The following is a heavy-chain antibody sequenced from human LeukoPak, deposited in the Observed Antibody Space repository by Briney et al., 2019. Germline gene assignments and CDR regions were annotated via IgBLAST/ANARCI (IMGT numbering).Heavy chain of an antibody. CDR3: VTLWSASYVY. V-gene: IGHV3-13*01. D-gene: IGHD3-3*01. CDR2: IGTAGDT. J-gene: IGHJ4*02. CDR1: GFTFSSYG. Sequence: GGSLRLSCVASGFTFSSYGMHWVRQASGKSLEWVSAIGTAGDTYYAGSVKGRFTISRENAKNSLYLHMSSLRAGDTAVYYCVTLWSASYVYWGQGALVTVSS.